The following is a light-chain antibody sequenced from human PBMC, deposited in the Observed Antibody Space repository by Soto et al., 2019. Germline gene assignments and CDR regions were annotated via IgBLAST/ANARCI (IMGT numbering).Light chain of an antibody. CDR1: QSVSSN. V-gene: IGKV3D-15*01. CDR3: QQYNNWPFT. CDR2: GAS. Sequence: EIVMTQSPATLSVSPGERATLSCRASQSVSSNLAWYQQKPGQAPRLLNYGASTRATGIPARFSGSGSGTEFTLTISSLQSVDFAVYYCQQYNNWPFTFGPGTKVDIK. J-gene: IGKJ3*01.